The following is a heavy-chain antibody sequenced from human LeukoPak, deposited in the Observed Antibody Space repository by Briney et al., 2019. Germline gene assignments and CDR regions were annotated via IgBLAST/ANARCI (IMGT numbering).Heavy chain of an antibody. CDR1: GYTFTGYY. Sequence: ASVTVTCKASGYTFTGYYLHWLRQPAGQGLGWMGWINHNSCGTNYAQKLHGGVTMNRDRPIRAAYMDTSRLPSNDTAVYYFARDGRVQLRFLEWFPRWFDPWVEGTLVGDPS. D-gene: IGHD3-3*01. J-gene: IGHJ5*02. CDR3: ARDGRVQLRFLEWFPRWFDP. V-gene: IGHV1-2*02. CDR2: INHNSCGT.